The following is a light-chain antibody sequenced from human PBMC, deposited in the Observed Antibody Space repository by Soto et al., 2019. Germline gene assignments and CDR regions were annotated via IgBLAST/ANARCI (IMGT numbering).Light chain of an antibody. J-gene: IGLJ1*01. V-gene: IGLV1-40*01. CDR3: QSYDSTLSARYV. Sequence: TVLPPPHSESGDPGQRVTISYTGSSSNIGAGYDVHWYQQRPGTAPKLLIFGNINRPSGVPDRFSGSKSGTSASLAITGLQAEDEGDYYCQSYDSTLSARYVFGTGTKVIV. CDR1: SSNIGAGYD. CDR2: GNI.